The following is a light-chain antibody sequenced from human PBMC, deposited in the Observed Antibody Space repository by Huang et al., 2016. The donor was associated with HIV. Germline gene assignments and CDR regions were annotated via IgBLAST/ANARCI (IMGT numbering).Light chain of an antibody. V-gene: IGKV1-NL1*01. CDR3: QQYYNTPGYT. CDR2: ATS. CDR1: QGIINS. Sequence: DIQLTQSPSSLSASVGDRVTITCRASQGIINSLAWYQERPGKAPKLLVFATSTLETGVPSRFSGSGSGTDYTLTISSLQPEDSATYFCQQYYNTPGYTFGQGTRVEIK. J-gene: IGKJ2*01.